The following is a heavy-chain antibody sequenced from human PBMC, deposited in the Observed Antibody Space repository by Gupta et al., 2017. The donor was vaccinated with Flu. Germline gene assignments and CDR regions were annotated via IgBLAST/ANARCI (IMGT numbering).Heavy chain of an antibody. CDR2: ISGSGGST. CDR3: AKGVDYEGTNDAFDI. V-gene: IGHV3-23*01. D-gene: IGHD4-17*01. J-gene: IGHJ3*02. Sequence: EVQLLESGGGLVQPGGSLRLSCAASGFTFSSYAMSWVRQAPGKGLEWVSAISGSGGSTYYADSVKGRFTISRDNSKNPLYLKMNSLRAEDTAVYYCAKGVDYEGTNDAFDIWGQGTMVTVSS. CDR1: GFTFSSYA.